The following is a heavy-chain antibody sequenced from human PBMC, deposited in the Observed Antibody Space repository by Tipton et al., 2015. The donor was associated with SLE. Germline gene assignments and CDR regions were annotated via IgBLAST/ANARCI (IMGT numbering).Heavy chain of an antibody. CDR2: ISNNGGT. Sequence: LRLSCTVSGDSISSGSYYWSWIRQPPGKGLEWIGYISNNGGTNYNPSLKSRVTISVDPAKNQFSLKLTSVTAADTAVYYCARGMVTWRGAILGVDVWGQGTTVNVSS. CDR1: GDSISSGSYY. D-gene: IGHD4-23*01. V-gene: IGHV4-61*01. J-gene: IGHJ6*02. CDR3: ARGMVTWRGAILGVDV.